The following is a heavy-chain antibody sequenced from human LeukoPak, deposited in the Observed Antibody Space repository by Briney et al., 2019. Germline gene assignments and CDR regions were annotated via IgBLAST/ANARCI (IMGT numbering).Heavy chain of an antibody. J-gene: IGHJ4*02. Sequence: ASVKVSCKASGYTFTSYGISWVRQAPGQGLEWMGWISAYNGNTNYAQKFQGRVTITADKSTSTAYMELSSLRSEDTAVYYCARALEWGCDYWGQGTLVTVSS. CDR3: ARALEWGCDY. V-gene: IGHV1-18*01. CDR1: GYTFTSYG. CDR2: ISAYNGNT. D-gene: IGHD3-16*01.